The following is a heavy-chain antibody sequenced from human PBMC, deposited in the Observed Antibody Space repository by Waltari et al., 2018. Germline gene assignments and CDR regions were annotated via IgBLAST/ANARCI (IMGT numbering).Heavy chain of an antibody. V-gene: IGHV3-48*03. D-gene: IGHD3-16*01. J-gene: IGHJ4*02. Sequence: QVVDSGGGLVQPGRSRRISCTASGFTFSRYDFNVLRQVIGKSPECISRVNACGTVMYYADSVKGRLSIARDNANNFLYLPMDRLTVEDTAVYYCERSGGYWGQGSQVTVSS. CDR3: ERSGGY. CDR1: GFTFSRYD. CDR2: VNACGTVM.